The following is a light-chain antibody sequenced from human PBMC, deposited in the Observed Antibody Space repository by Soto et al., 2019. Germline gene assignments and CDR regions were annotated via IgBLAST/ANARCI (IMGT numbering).Light chain of an antibody. Sequence: DIVMTQSPDSLAVSLGERATINCKSSQSVLYSSNNKNYLAWYQQRPGQPPKLLIYWASTRESGVPDRFSGSGSGTDFTLTISRLEPEDFAVYYCQQYGSSPCTFGQGTKLEIK. CDR3: QQYGSSPCT. CDR2: WAS. J-gene: IGKJ2*02. V-gene: IGKV4-1*01. CDR1: QSVLYSSNNKNY.